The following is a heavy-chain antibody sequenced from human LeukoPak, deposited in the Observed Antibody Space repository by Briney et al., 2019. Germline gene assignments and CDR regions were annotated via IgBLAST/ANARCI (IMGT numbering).Heavy chain of an antibody. CDR2: IYTSGST. D-gene: IGHD2-2*01. CDR1: GGSISSYY. J-gene: IGHJ4*02. CDR3: AGHARYCSSASCYADYFDY. V-gene: IGHV4-4*09. Sequence: SETLSLTCTVSGGSISSYYWSWIRQPPGKGLEWIGYIYTSGSTNYNPSLKSRVTISVDTSKNQFSLKLSSVTAADTAVYYCAGHARYCSSASCYADYFDYWGQGTLVTVSS.